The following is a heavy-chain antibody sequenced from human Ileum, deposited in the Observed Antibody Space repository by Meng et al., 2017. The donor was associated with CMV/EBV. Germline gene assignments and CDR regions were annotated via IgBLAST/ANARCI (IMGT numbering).Heavy chain of an antibody. D-gene: IGHD1-26*01. J-gene: IGHJ4*02. CDR3: AGVRSQWAYVDY. CDR1: GFTFSSHG. Sequence: GSSLKISCAASGFTFSSHGMHWVRQAPGKGLEWLAVISYDGSNKYSADSVKGRFTISRDNSKNTLYLQMNSLRAADTAVYYCAGVRSQWAYVDYWGQGTLVTVSS. CDR2: ISYDGSNK. V-gene: IGHV3-30*19.